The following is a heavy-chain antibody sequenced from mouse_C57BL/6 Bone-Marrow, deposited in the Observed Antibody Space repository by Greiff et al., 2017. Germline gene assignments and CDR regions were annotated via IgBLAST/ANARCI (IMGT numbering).Heavy chain of an antibody. CDR3: ARRYYGSTLYWYCDV. V-gene: IGHV14-3*01. J-gene: IGHJ1*03. D-gene: IGHD1-1*01. CDR1: GFNINNTY. CDR2: IDPANGNT. Sequence: EVQLQQSVAELVRPGASVKLSCTASGFNINNTYMHWVKQRPEQGLEWIGRIDPANGNTKYAPKFQGKATITADTSSSTAYLQLSSLTSEDTAIYYGARRYYGSTLYWYCDVWGTGTTVTVSS.